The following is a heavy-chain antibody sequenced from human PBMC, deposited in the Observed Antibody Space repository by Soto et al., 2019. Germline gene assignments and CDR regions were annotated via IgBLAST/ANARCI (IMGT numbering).Heavy chain of an antibody. CDR2: IYYSGST. CDR1: GGSISSGGYY. J-gene: IGHJ4*02. Sequence: QVQLQESGPGLVKPSQTLSLTCTVSGGSISSGGYYWSWIRQHPGKGLEWIGYIYYSGSTYYKPSLKSRVTISVDTSKTQFSLKLSSVTAADKAVYYCAMGGGYNAAFDYWGQGTLITVSS. V-gene: IGHV4-31*03. D-gene: IGHD5-12*01. CDR3: AMGGGYNAAFDY.